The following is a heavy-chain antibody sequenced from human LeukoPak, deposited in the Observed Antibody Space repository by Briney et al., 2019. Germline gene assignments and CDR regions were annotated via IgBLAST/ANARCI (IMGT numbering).Heavy chain of an antibody. D-gene: IGHD5/OR15-5a*01. Sequence: SETLSLTCTVSGGSISSGDYYWSWIRQPPGKGLEWIGYIYYSGSTYYNPSLKSRVTISVDTSKNQFSLKLSSVTAADTAVYYCARESPSTNWFDPWSQGTLVTVSS. CDR3: ARESPSTNWFDP. V-gene: IGHV4-30-4*08. CDR1: GGSISSGDYY. J-gene: IGHJ5*02. CDR2: IYYSGST.